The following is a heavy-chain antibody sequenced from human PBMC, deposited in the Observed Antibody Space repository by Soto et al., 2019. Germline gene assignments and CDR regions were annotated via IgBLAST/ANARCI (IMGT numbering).Heavy chain of an antibody. J-gene: IGHJ4*02. D-gene: IGHD3-16*01. CDR3: ARDARNADYDY. CDR1: GFTFSTHA. V-gene: IGHV3-48*02. CDR2: IHGTRSII. Sequence: EVQLVESGGGLVQPGGSLRLSCAVSGFTFSTHAMNWVRQAPGKGLEWVAYIHGTRSIIYYADSVKGRYTISRDNAKNSLFLQMDSLRDEDTAVYYCARDARNADYDYWGQGTLVTVSS.